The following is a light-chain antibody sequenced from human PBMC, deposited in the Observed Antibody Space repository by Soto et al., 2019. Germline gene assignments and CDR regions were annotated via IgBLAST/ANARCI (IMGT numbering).Light chain of an antibody. J-gene: IGKJ5*01. V-gene: IGKV3-15*01. CDR3: QQRSNWPPIT. CDR2: GAS. CDR1: QSFSSN. Sequence: EIVMTQSPATLSVSPGERATLSCRASQSFSSNLAWYQQKPGQAPRLLIYGASTRATGIPARFSGSGSGTDFSLTISRLEPEDFAVYYCQQRSNWPPITFGQGTRLEIK.